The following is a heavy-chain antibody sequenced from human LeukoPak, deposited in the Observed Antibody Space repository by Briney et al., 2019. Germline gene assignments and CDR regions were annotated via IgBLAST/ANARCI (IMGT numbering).Heavy chain of an antibody. J-gene: IGHJ6*04. CDR3: AKERGYDFWSGYYNRYYYGMDV. D-gene: IGHD3-3*01. CDR1: GFTFSSYG. Sequence: GRSLTLSCAASGFTFSSYGMHWVRQAPGKGLEWVAVISYDGSNKYYADSVKGRFTISRDNSKNTLYLQMNSLRAEDTAVYYCAKERGYDFWSGYYNRYYYGMDVWGKGTTVTVSS. V-gene: IGHV3-30*18. CDR2: ISYDGSNK.